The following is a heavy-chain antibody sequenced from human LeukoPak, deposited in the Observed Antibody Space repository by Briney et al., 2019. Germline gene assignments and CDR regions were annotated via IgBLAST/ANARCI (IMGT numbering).Heavy chain of an antibody. CDR2: ISYGGST. J-gene: IGHJ5*01. Sequence: PSETLSLTCTVSGDSITNSYWNWIRQPPGRGLEWIGRISYGGSTNYKPSLKSRVIISRDTSKNQFSLELTSVTAADTAIYYCAKRIIEARENGDSNWLDPWGQGTLVTVSS. V-gene: IGHV4-59*08. D-gene: IGHD4-17*01. CDR3: AKRIIEARENGDSNWLDP. CDR1: GDSITNSY.